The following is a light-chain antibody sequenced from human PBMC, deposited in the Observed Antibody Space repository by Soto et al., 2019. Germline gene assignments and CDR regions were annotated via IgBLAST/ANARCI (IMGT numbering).Light chain of an antibody. Sequence: EIVLTQSPGTLSLSPGERATLSSRASQSISSTSLAWYQQKPGQAPRLLIHSASSRASGIPARFSGSGSGTDFSLTISRLEPEDFAVYYCQQYDGSLLTFGPGTKVDIK. CDR3: QQYDGSLLT. CDR2: SAS. V-gene: IGKV3-20*01. J-gene: IGKJ3*01. CDR1: QSISSTS.